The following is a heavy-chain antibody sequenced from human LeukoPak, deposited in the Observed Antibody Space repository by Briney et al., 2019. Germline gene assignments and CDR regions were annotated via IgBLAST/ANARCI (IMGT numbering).Heavy chain of an antibody. J-gene: IGHJ5*02. CDR3: ARSRRDGYSWFDP. Sequence: GASVKVSCKASGYTFTSYAMNWVRQAPGQGLEWMGGIIPIFGTANYAQKFQGRVTITADKSTSTAYMELSSLRSEDTAVYYCARSRRDGYSWFDPWGQGTLVTVSS. D-gene: IGHD5-24*01. CDR2: IIPIFGTA. V-gene: IGHV1-69*06. CDR1: GYTFTSYA.